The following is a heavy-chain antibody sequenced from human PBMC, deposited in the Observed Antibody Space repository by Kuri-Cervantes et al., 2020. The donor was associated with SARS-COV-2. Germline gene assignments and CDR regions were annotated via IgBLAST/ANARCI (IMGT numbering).Heavy chain of an antibody. Sequence: GESLKISCAASGFTFSSYAMHWVRQAPGKGLEWVAVISYDGSNKYYADSVKGRLTISRDNSKNTVYLQMNGLRGEDTAVYYCARERRVLITPRTIDYWGQGTLVTVSS. J-gene: IGHJ4*02. V-gene: IGHV3-30*07. CDR3: ARERRVLITPRTIDY. CDR1: GFTFSSYA. D-gene: IGHD2-8*01. CDR2: ISYDGSNK.